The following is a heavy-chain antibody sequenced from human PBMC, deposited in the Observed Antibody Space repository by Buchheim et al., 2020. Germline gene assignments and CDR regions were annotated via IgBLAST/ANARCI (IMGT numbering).Heavy chain of an antibody. CDR1: GFSFSTYE. V-gene: IGHV3-48*03. CDR2: ISSSGSTI. CDR3: ARDGEYYDILTGYLDY. J-gene: IGHJ4*02. D-gene: IGHD3-9*01. Sequence: EVQLVESGGGLVQPGRSLRLSCAASGFSFSTYEMAWVRQAPGKGLEWVSYISSSGSTIYYADSVKGRFTISRDNAKNSLYLQMNSLRAEDTAVYYCARDGEYYDILTGYLDYWGQGTL.